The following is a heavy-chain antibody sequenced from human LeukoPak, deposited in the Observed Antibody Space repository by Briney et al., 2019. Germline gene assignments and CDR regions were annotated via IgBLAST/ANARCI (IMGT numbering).Heavy chain of an antibody. Sequence: GGSLRLSCAASGFTFSSYAMHWVRQAPGKGLEWVAVISYDGSNKYYADSVKGRFTISRDNSKNTLYLQMNSLRAEDTAVYYCARLNSGRHSGDAFDIRGQGTMVTVSS. CDR3: ARLNSGRHSGDAFDI. J-gene: IGHJ3*02. CDR1: GFTFSSYA. V-gene: IGHV3-30*04. CDR2: ISYDGSNK. D-gene: IGHD1-26*01.